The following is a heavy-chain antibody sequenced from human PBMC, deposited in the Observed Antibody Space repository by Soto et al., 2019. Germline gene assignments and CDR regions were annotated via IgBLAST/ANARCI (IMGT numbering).Heavy chain of an antibody. CDR1: GGTFSSYA. J-gene: IGHJ6*02. CDR3: ARDSSSSDAYYYYGMDV. D-gene: IGHD6-6*01. Sequence: GASVKVSCKASGGTFSSYAISWVRQAPGQGLEWMGGIIPIFGTANYAQKFQGRVTITADESTSTAYMELSSLRSEDTAVYYCARDSSSSDAYYYYGMDVWGQGTTVTVSS. CDR2: IIPIFGTA. V-gene: IGHV1-69*13.